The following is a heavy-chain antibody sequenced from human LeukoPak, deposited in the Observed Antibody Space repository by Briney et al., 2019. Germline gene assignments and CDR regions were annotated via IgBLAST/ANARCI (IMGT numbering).Heavy chain of an antibody. J-gene: IGHJ4*02. Sequence: PGGSLRLSCAASGFTFSRYAMHWVRQAPGKGLEWVAVITYDGNNKYYADSVKGRSTISRDNSENSLYLQMNSLRTEDTAVYYCARGLLETTTSYFDYWGQGTLVTVSS. V-gene: IGHV3-30-3*01. CDR1: GFTFSRYA. CDR2: ITYDGNNK. D-gene: IGHD2/OR15-2a*01. CDR3: ARGLLETTTSYFDY.